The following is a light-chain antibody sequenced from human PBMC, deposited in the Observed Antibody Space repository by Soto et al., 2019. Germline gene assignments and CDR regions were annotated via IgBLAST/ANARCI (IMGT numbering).Light chain of an antibody. Sequence: QSVLTQPASVSGSLGQSITISFSVTISDVVAYNYVSFYQQYPFKAPKLMIYHFTYLPSLFSNRFSVSKSGNTASLTISVXQAEDEDDYDCCSYTTSNTFVFGTGTKVTVL. CDR3: CSYTTSNTFV. CDR1: ISDVVAYNY. CDR2: HFT. J-gene: IGLJ1*01. V-gene: IGLV2-14*01.